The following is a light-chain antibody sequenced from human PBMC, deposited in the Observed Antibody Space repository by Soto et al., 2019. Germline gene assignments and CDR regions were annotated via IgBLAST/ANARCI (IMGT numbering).Light chain of an antibody. CDR2: DVS. J-gene: IGLJ3*02. V-gene: IGLV2-11*01. Sequence: QSVLTQPRSVSGSPGQSVTISCTGTSSDVGGYNYVSWYQQHPGKAPKLIIYDVSKGPSGVPDRFSGSKSGNTTSLTISGLQAEDEADYYCCSYAGSYTFEVFGGGTKLTVL. CDR1: SSDVGGYNY. CDR3: CSYAGSYTFEV.